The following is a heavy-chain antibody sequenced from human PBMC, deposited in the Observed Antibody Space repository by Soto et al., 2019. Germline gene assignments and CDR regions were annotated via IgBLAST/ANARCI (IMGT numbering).Heavy chain of an antibody. J-gene: IGHJ3*02. D-gene: IGHD5-12*01. Sequence: GGAFKISLKGFGFNVSHSLVSWVGPKPGEGLEWMGRIDPSDSYTNYSPSFQGHVTIAADKSISTAYLQWSSLKASDTAMYYCARHYIVATRAFDIWGQGTMVTVSS. CDR1: GFNVSHSL. CDR3: ARHYIVATRAFDI. V-gene: IGHV5-10-1*01. CDR2: IDPSDSYT.